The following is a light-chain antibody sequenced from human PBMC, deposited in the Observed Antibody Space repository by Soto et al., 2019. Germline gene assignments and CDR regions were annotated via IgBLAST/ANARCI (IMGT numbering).Light chain of an antibody. CDR1: TSNIGYNF. V-gene: IGLV1-51*02. CDR3: ATWESSLSIAV. J-gene: IGLJ2*01. Sequence: QSVLTQPPSVSAAPGQRVTISCSGSTSNIGYNFVSWYQQFPGAAPKLLIFENDKRVSGTPDRFSGCKSGTSGTLAITGLPTGDEADYYCATWESSLSIAVFGGGTKVTVL. CDR2: END.